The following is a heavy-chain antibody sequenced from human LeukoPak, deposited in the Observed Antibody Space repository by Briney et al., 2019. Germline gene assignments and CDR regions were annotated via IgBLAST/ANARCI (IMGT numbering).Heavy chain of an antibody. Sequence: SETLSLTCSVSCNSVSSGTDYWSWIRQPAGKGLEWIGRIYTTGNTDYSPSLKSRVSISLDTSKNEVSLKLMSVTAADTAVYYCASDVLLWFGVPTSKGFYYFYTDVWGKGTTVTVSS. J-gene: IGHJ6*03. CDR2: IYTTGNT. V-gene: IGHV4-61*02. CDR1: CNSVSSGTDY. D-gene: IGHD3-10*01. CDR3: ASDVLLWFGVPTSKGFYYFYTDV.